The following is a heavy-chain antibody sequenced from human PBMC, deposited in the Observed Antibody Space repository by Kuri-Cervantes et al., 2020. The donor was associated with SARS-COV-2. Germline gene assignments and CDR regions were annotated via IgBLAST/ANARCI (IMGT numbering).Heavy chain of an antibody. CDR3: ARGRSFVGN. Sequence: SQNLSLTCAVYGGSFSGYYWSWIRQPPGKGLEWIGEINHSGSTNYNPSLKSRVTISVDTSKNQFSLKLSSVTAADTAVYYCARGRSFVGNWGQGTLVTVSS. V-gene: IGHV4-34*01. CDR2: INHSGST. CDR1: GGSFSGYY. J-gene: IGHJ4*02. D-gene: IGHD3-16*01.